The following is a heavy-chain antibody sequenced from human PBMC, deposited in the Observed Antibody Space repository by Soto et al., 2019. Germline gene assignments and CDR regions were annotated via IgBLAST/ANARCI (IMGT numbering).Heavy chain of an antibody. Sequence: EVQLVESGGGLVQPGGSLSLSCVASGFTFRIYSLHWVRQVPGKGLVWVSRINSDGTLDYADSVKGRFTISSDKAKNTLYLQMNSLRAEDTAVYYCARLPYGSGSYYLGGVGYWGQGNLVTVSS. CDR1: GFTFRIYS. D-gene: IGHD3-10*01. CDR2: INSDGTL. V-gene: IGHV3-74*01. CDR3: ARLPYGSGSYYLGGVGY. J-gene: IGHJ4*02.